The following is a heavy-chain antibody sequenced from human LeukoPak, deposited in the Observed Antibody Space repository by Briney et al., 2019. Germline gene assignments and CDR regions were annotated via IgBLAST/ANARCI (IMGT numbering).Heavy chain of an antibody. Sequence: ASVKVSCKASGYTFTRYAINWVRQAPGQGLEWMGWINTKTGNPTYAQGFTGRFVFSLDTSVSTAYLQISSLKAEDTAVYYCARDLHYYDSSGYFIWGQGTLVTVSS. D-gene: IGHD3-22*01. CDR1: GYTFTRYA. CDR3: ARDLHYYDSSGYFI. V-gene: IGHV7-4-1*02. CDR2: INTKTGNP. J-gene: IGHJ4*02.